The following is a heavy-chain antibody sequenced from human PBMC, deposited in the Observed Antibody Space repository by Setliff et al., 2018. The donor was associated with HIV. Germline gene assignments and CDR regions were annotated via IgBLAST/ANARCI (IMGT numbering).Heavy chain of an antibody. V-gene: IGHV7-4-1*02. J-gene: IGHJ4*02. D-gene: IGHD3-3*01. CDR1: GYTFNNYP. Sequence: GASVKVSCKASGYTFNNYPINWVRQAPGQGLEWMGWINTNTGSPRFARGFTGRFGFSLDTSVTTTFLHISNLKAEDTAIYYCAGDGADYNFRSGTHPFDIWGQGTVVTV. CDR3: AGDGADYNFRSGTHPFDI. CDR2: INTNTGSP.